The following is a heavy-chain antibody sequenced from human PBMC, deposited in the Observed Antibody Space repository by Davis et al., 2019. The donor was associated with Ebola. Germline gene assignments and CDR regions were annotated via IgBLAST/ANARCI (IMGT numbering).Heavy chain of an antibody. D-gene: IGHD1-26*01. CDR3: AKDTSNIWFDI. V-gene: IGHV3-23*01. CDR2: ISGNGFTT. CDR1: GFIFSSYA. Sequence: GGSLRLSCAASGFIFSSYAVSWVRQAPGKGLEWVSGISGNGFTTYYADSVKGRFTMSRDNSKNTLNLQMNGLRVEDTAIYYCAKDTSNIWFDIWGQGTMLTVSS. J-gene: IGHJ3*02.